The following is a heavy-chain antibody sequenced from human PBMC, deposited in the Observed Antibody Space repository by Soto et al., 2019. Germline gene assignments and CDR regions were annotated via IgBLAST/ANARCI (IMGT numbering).Heavy chain of an antibody. CDR2: IWYDGSNK. CDR3: ARDEWTKGYLPLSYYYGMDV. V-gene: IGHV3-33*01. Sequence: GGSLRLSCAASGFTFSSYGMHWVRQAPGKGLEWVAVIWYDGSNKYYADSVKGRFTISRDNSKNTLYLQMNSLRAEDTAVYYCARDEWTKGYLPLSYYYGMDVLGQGTTVTVSS. CDR1: GFTFSSYG. D-gene: IGHD5-18*01. J-gene: IGHJ6*02.